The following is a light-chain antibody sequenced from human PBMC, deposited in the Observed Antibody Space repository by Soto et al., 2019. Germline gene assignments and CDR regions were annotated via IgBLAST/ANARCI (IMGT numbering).Light chain of an antibody. J-gene: IGLJ2*01. Sequence: QSVLTQSPSVSAAPGQKVTISCSGSSSNIGNNYVSWYQQLPGTAPKLLIYDNNNRPSGIPDRFSGAKSGTSGTLDITGLQTGDDSDYYCATWDGSLPGEVFGGGTKLTV. CDR2: DNN. CDR1: SSNIGNNY. CDR3: ATWDGSLPGEV. V-gene: IGLV1-51*01.